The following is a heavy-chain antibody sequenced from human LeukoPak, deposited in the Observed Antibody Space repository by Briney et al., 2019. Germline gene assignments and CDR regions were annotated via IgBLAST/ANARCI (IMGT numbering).Heavy chain of an antibody. CDR2: LRYDGSQK. V-gene: IGHV3-30*02. J-gene: IGHJ6*03. CDR3: AKDRYYDILTGYYIGPNFDYYMDV. CDR1: GFTFSRYS. D-gene: IGHD3-9*01. Sequence: GGSLRLSCAASGFTFSRYSMHWVRQAPGKGLEWVAFLRYDGSQKYYADSVKGRFTISRDNSKNTLYLQMNSLRAEDTAVYYCAKDRYYDILTGYYIGPNFDYYMDVWGKGTTVTISS.